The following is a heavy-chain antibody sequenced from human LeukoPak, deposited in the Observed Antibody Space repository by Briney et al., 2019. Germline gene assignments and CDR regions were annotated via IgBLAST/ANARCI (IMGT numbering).Heavy chain of an antibody. CDR1: GFTFSSNA. D-gene: IGHD2-2*01. J-gene: IGHJ4*02. V-gene: IGHV3-23*01. CDR2: TSGSGVTT. CDR3: ATALQLLGGY. Sequence: QPGGSLRLSCAASGFTFSSNAMSWVRQAPGKGLEWVSATSGSGVTTYYADSVKGRFTISRDNSKNTLYLQMNSLRAEDTAVYYCATALQLLGGYWGQGTLVTVSS.